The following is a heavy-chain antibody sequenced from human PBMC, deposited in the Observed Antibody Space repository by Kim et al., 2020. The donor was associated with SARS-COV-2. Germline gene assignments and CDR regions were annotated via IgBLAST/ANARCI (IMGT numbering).Heavy chain of an antibody. CDR1: GFTFSGSA. J-gene: IGHJ5*02. V-gene: IGHV3-73*01. CDR2: IRSKANSYAT. CDR3: TRSHPLIAVAGPTYLVYNWFDP. D-gene: IGHD6-19*01. Sequence: GGSLRLSCAASGFTFSGSAMHWVRQASGKGLEWVGRIRSKANSYATAYAASVKGRFTISRDDSKNTAYLQMNSLKTEDTAVYYCTRSHPLIAVAGPTYLVYNWFDPWGQGTLVTVSS.